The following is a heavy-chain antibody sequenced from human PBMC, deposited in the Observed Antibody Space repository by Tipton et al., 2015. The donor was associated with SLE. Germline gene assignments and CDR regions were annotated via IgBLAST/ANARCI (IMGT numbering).Heavy chain of an antibody. Sequence: TLSLTCAVSGGSISSGGYSWSWIRQPPGKGLEWIGYIYYSGSTNYNPSLKSRVTISVDTSKNQFSLKLSSVTAADTAVYYCARGRHYGDYNWYFDLWGRGTLVTVSS. CDR3: ARGRHYGDYNWYFDL. V-gene: IGHV4-61*08. J-gene: IGHJ2*01. CDR1: GGSISSGGYS. D-gene: IGHD4-17*01. CDR2: IYYSGST.